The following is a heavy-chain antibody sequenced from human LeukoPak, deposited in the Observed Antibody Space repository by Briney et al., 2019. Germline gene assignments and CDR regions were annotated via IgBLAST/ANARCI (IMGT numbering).Heavy chain of an antibody. J-gene: IGHJ4*02. CDR3: ARESTSTGDLPFDY. CDR2: IYYSGST. V-gene: IGHV4-38-2*02. CDR1: GYSISSGSY. D-gene: IGHD7-27*01. Sequence: SETLSLTCTVSGYSISSGSYWGWIRQPPGKGLEWIGSIYYSGSTYYNPSLKSRVTISVDTSKDQLSLKLNSVTAADTAVYYCARESTSTGDLPFDYWGQGTLVTVSS.